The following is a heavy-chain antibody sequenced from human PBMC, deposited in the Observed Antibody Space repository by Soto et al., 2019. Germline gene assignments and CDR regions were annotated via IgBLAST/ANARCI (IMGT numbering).Heavy chain of an antibody. V-gene: IGHV3-33*01. CDR2: IWYDGSNK. CDR3: ARDYAPVAGMDYYYYYAMDV. J-gene: IGHJ6*02. Sequence: QVQLVESGGGVVQPGRSLRLSCAASGFTFSSYGMHWVRQAPGKGLEWVAVIWYDGSNKYYADSVKGRFTISRDYSKNTLYLQMNSLRAEDTAVYYCARDYAPVAGMDYYYYYAMDVWGQGTTVTVSS. CDR1: GFTFSSYG. D-gene: IGHD6-19*01.